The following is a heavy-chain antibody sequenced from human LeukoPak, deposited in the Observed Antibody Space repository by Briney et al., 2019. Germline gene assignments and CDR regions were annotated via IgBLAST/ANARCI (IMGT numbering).Heavy chain of an antibody. CDR1: GVTFSSDS. D-gene: IGHD3-22*01. CDR3: ASGTYYYDSSGSLGY. Sequence: PGGALRLSCAASGVTFSSDSMRCGSHAPREGLGRVAGIWYDGSNKNYADSVKGRFTMPREHSKNTLYLQMHSLRAEDTAVYYCASGTYYYDSSGSLGYWGQGTLVNVPS. CDR2: IWYDGSNK. J-gene: IGHJ4*02. V-gene: IGHV3-33*01.